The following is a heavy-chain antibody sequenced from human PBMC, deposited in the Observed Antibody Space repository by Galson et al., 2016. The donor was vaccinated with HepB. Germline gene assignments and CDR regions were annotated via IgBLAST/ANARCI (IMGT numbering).Heavy chain of an antibody. Sequence: EPLSLTCAVSGASISNGDWWNWVRQPPGEGLEWIGQIHHSGTTIYNPSLTRRLNMSVNTSRNQFSLNLNFVTVADTAYYYCARDRAHGEDHHGNFLDYWGRGLLVTVSS. V-gene: IGHV4-4*02. D-gene: IGHD3-3*01. CDR3: ARDRAHGEDHHGNFLDY. CDR2: IHHSGTT. J-gene: IGHJ4*02. CDR1: GASISNGDW.